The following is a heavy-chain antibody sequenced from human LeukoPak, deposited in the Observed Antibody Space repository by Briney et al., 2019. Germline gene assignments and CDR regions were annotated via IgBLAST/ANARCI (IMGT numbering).Heavy chain of an antibody. CDR3: AGDSSNSYDNLLHFAY. CDR1: DFTFSNNY. CDR2: IYSGDNT. V-gene: IGHV3-53*01. J-gene: IGHJ4*01. Sequence: PGGTLRLSCAASDFTFSNNYINYVLPPPVHGLDSSSIIYSGDNTYYTDSVKGRFPISRDNSKNTLYLQMNSLRAEDTAVYYCAGDSSNSYDNLLHFAYWGPGPPVIVPS. D-gene: IGHD2-2*01.